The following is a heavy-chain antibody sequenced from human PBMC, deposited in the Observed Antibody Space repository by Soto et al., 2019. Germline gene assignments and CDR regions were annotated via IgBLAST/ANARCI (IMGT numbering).Heavy chain of an antibody. V-gene: IGHV3-9*01. CDR1: GFTFDDYA. CDR3: AKDIGYSYGYYYYYDMDV. Sequence: EVQLVESGGGLVQPGRSLRLSCAASGFTFDDYAMHWVRQAPGKGLEWVSGISWNSGSIGYADSVKGRFTISRDNAKNSLYLQMNSLRAEDTAVYYCAKDIGYSYGYYYYYDMDVWGQGTTVTVSS. D-gene: IGHD5-18*01. J-gene: IGHJ6*02. CDR2: ISWNSGSI.